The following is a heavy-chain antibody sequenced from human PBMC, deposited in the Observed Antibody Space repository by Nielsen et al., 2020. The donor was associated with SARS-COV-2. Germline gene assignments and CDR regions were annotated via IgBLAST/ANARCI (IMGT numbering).Heavy chain of an antibody. CDR3: AIRNSGYYNWFDP. CDR2: IYYSGST. CDR1: GGSISSYY. V-gene: IGHV4-39*07. Sequence: SETLSLTCTVSGGSISSYYWGWIRQPPGKGLEWIGSIYYSGSTYYNPSLKSRVTISVDKSKNQFSLKLSSVTAADTAVYYCAIRNSGYYNWFDPWGQGTLVTVSP. D-gene: IGHD3-22*01. J-gene: IGHJ5*02.